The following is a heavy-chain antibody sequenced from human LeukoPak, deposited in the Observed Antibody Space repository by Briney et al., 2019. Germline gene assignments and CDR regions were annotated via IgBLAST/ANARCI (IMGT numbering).Heavy chain of an antibody. V-gene: IGHV3-33*01. CDR3: ARMRERRLDT. CDR2: IWYDGSNK. Sequence: TGGSLRLSCEASGFTFSSYGMHWVRQAPGKGLVWVAIIWYDGSNKYYADSVKGRFTISRDNSRNTLYLEMDSLTDEDTAVYYCARMRERRLDTWGQGTLVTVSS. J-gene: IGHJ5*02. D-gene: IGHD1-26*01. CDR1: GFTFSSYG.